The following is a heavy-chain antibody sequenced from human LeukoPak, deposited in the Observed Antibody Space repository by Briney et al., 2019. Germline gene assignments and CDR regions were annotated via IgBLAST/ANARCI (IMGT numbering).Heavy chain of an antibody. D-gene: IGHD3-22*01. CDR3: ARVCYDSSGYYSTNYGMDV. J-gene: IGHJ6*02. CDR2: IYYSGST. CDR1: GGSISSSSYY. Sequence: SETLSLTCTVSGGSISSSSYYWGWIRQPPGKGLEWIGSIYYSGSTYYNPSLKSRVTISVDTSKNQFSLKLSSVTAADTAVYYCARVCYDSSGYYSTNYGMDVWGQGTTVTVSS. V-gene: IGHV4-39*07.